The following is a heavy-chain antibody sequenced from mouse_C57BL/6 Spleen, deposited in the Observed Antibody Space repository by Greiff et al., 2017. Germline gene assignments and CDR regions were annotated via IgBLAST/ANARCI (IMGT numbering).Heavy chain of an antibody. Sequence: VQLQQSGPGLVQPSPSLSITCTASGFSLTSYGVHWVRQSPRKGLEWLGVIWRGGSTDYNAAFMSRLSITKDNSKSQVFFIMSSLQADDTAICDCAKNDGYYYAMDYGGQGTSVTVSS. J-gene: IGHJ4*01. CDR1: GFSLTSYG. CDR2: IWRGGST. V-gene: IGHV2-5*01. D-gene: IGHD2-3*01. CDR3: AKNDGYYYAMDY.